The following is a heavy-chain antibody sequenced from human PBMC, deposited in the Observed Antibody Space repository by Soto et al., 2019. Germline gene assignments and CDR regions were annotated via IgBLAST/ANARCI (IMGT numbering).Heavy chain of an antibody. CDR2: IYYSGST. J-gene: IGHJ1*01. V-gene: IGHV4-59*01. CDR3: ARGVYYYDSSGYSQYFQH. D-gene: IGHD3-22*01. Sequence: SETLSLTCTVSGGSXSXXXXXXXXXXXGKGLEWIGYIYYSGSTNYNPSLKSRVTISVDTSKNQFSLKLSSVTAADTAVYYCARGVYYYDSSGYSQYFQHWGQGTLVTVSS. CDR1: GGSXSXXX.